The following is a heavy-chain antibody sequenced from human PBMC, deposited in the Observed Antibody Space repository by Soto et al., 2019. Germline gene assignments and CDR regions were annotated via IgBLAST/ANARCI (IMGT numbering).Heavy chain of an antibody. CDR1: GGSISSGDYY. V-gene: IGHV4-30-4*01. CDR3: ARQIVLVPAAPRGWFDP. D-gene: IGHD2-2*01. Sequence: QVQLQESGPGLVKPSQTLSLTCTVSGGSISSGDYYWSWIRQPPGKGLEWIGYIYYSGSTYYNPSLKSRVTISVDTSKNQFSLKLSSVTAADTAVYYCARQIVLVPAAPRGWFDPWGQGTLVTVSS. CDR2: IYYSGST. J-gene: IGHJ5*02.